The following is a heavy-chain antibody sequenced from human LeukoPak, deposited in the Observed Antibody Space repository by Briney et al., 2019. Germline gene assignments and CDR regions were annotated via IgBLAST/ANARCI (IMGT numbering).Heavy chain of an antibody. CDR3: ARDRGYFDSSGSYGMDV. Sequence: ASVKVSCKASGYTFTSYYMHWVRQAPGQGLEWMGIINPSGGSTSYAQKFQGRVTMTRDTSTSTVYMELSSLRSEDTAVYYCARDRGYFDSSGSYGMDVWGQGTTVTVSS. J-gene: IGHJ6*02. CDR2: INPSGGST. D-gene: IGHD3-22*01. CDR1: GYTFTSYY. V-gene: IGHV1-46*01.